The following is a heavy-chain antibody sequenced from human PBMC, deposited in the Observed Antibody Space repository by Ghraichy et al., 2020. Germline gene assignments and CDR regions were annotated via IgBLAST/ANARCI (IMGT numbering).Heavy chain of an antibody. Sequence: GGSLRLSCAASGFTFSSYAMNWVRQAPGKGLEWVSGITGSGGNTYYADSVKGRFTISRDNSKNTLYLQMNSLRAEDTAVYYCAKGSIGYTSGWYRVAFDYGGQGTLVTVSS. D-gene: IGHD6-19*01. V-gene: IGHV3-23*01. CDR3: AKGSIGYTSGWYRVAFDY. CDR1: GFTFSSYA. CDR2: ITGSGGNT. J-gene: IGHJ4*02.